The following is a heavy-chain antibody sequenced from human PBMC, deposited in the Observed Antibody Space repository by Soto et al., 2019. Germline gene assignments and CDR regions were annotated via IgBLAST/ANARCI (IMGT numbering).Heavy chain of an antibody. Sequence: EVQLVESGGGMVQPGGSLRISCAASGFTLSSYSMHWVRQAPGKGLEWVSYISGSGGTIYYADSVKGRFTISRDNAKNSLAWQMNSLRDEDTAVYCLARETALKSSGWSDYFVFWGQGTWVTVSS. J-gene: IGHJ4*02. CDR2: ISGSGGTI. CDR3: ARETALKSSGWSDYFVF. V-gene: IGHV3-48*02. D-gene: IGHD6-19*01. CDR1: GFTLSSYS.